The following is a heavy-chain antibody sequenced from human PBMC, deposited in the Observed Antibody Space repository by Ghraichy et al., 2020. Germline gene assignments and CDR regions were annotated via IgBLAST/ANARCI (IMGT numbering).Heavy chain of an antibody. D-gene: IGHD3-22*01. Sequence: SETLSLTCTVSGGSISSSSYYWGWIRQPPGKGLEWIGSIYYSGSTYYNPSLKSRVTISVDTSKNQFSLKLSSVTAADTAVYYCARQGYYYDSSEGPFDYWGQGTLVTVSS. CDR3: ARQGYYYDSSEGPFDY. V-gene: IGHV4-39*07. J-gene: IGHJ4*02. CDR2: IYYSGST. CDR1: GGSISSSSYY.